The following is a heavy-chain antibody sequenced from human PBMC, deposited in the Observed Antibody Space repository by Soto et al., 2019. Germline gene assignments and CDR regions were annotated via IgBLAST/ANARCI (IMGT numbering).Heavy chain of an antibody. D-gene: IGHD1-26*01. CDR3: AKEMGSYRGGDDAFDI. V-gene: IGHV3-23*01. Sequence: GGSLRLSCAASGFTFSSYAMSWVRQAPGKGLEWVSAISGSGGSTYYADSVKGRFTISRDNSKNTLYLQMNSLRAEDTAVYYCAKEMGSYRGGDDAFDIWGQGTMVTVSS. CDR1: GFTFSSYA. CDR2: ISGSGGST. J-gene: IGHJ3*02.